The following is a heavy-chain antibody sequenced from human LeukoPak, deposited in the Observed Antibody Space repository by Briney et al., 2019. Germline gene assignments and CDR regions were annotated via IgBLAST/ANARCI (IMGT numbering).Heavy chain of an antibody. CDR1: GCTFSSDA. CDR3: AKVSWANYFDY. D-gene: IGHD6-13*01. Sequence: PGGSLRLSCAVSGCTFSSDAMSWGRQAPGKGLEWVSTIRGSGDNTYYADSVRGRFTISRDNSKNTLYLQMNSLRAEDTAIYYCAKVSWANYFDYWGQGTLVTVSS. J-gene: IGHJ4*02. CDR2: IRGSGDNT. V-gene: IGHV3-23*01.